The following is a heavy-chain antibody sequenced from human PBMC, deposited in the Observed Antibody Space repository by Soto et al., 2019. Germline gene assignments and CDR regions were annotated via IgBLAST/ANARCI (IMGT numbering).Heavy chain of an antibody. V-gene: IGHV4-59*01. CDR3: ARDYYTVTNYYYYYGMDV. J-gene: IGHJ6*02. CDR1: GGSISSYY. CDR2: IYYSGST. D-gene: IGHD4-4*01. Sequence: SETLSLTCTVSGGSISSYYWSWIRQPPGKGLEWIGYIYYSGSTNYNPSLKSRVTISVDTSKNQFSLKLSSVTAADTAVYYCARDYYTVTNYYYYYGMDVWGQGTTVTVSS.